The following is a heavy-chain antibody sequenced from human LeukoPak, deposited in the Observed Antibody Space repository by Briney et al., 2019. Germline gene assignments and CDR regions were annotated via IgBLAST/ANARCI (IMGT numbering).Heavy chain of an antibody. D-gene: IGHD1-26*01. J-gene: IGHJ5*02. CDR3: ARLRSPRWFDP. Sequence: PWASVKVSCKASGYTFTSYYMHWVRQAPGQGLEWMGIINPSGGSTSYAQKFQGRVTMTRDTSTSTVYMELSSLKASDTAMYYCARLRSPRWFDPWGQGTLVTVSS. V-gene: IGHV1-46*01. CDR1: GYTFTSYY. CDR2: INPSGGST.